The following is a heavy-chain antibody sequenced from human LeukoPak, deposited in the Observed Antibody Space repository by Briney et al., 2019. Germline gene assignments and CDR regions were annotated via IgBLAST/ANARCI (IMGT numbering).Heavy chain of an antibody. V-gene: IGHV1-18*01. CDR3: ARNPGYSYGYGGWFDP. D-gene: IGHD5-18*01. J-gene: IGHJ5*02. CDR1: GYTFTSYG. CDR2: ISAYNGNT. Sequence: ASVKVSCKASGYTFTSYGISWVRQAPGQGLEWMGWISAYNGNTDYAQKLQGRVTMTTDTSTSTAYMELRSLRSDDTAVYYCARNPGYSYGYGGWFDPWGQGTLVTVSS.